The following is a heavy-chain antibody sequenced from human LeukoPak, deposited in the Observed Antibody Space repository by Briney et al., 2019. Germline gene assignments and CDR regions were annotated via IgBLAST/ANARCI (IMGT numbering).Heavy chain of an antibody. CDR3: ARHVTARGYFDY. CDR1: GGSISSYY. J-gene: IGHJ4*02. Sequence: PSETLSLTCTVSGGSISSYYWSWIRQPPGKGLEWIGYIYYSGSTNYNPSLKSRVTISVDTSKNQFSLKLSSVTAADTAVYYCARHVTARGYFDYWGPGTLVTVSS. CDR2: IYYSGST. D-gene: IGHD3-16*01. V-gene: IGHV4-59*08.